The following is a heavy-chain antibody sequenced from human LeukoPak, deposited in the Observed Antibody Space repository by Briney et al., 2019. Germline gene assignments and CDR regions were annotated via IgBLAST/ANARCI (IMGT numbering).Heavy chain of an antibody. CDR2: INPNSGGT. Sequence: ASVKVSCKASGYTFTGYYMHWVRQAPGQGHEWMGWINPNSGGTNYAQKFQGRVTMTRDTSISTAYMELSRLRSDDTAVYYCARASSGWGGFDYWGQGTLVTVSS. CDR3: ARASSGWGGFDY. V-gene: IGHV1-2*02. J-gene: IGHJ4*02. CDR1: GYTFTGYY. D-gene: IGHD6-19*01.